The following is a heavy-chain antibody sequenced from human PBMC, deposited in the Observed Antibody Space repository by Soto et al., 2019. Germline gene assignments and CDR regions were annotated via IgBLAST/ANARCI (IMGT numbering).Heavy chain of an antibody. V-gene: IGHV1-58*02. CDR1: GFTFSSSA. Sequence: ASVKLYCKASGFTFSSSAMQLVRHARGQRLEWIGWIVVGSGNTNYAQKFRERVTITRDMSTSTAYMELSSLRSEDTAVYYCAAENGDLWSGYSPWGQGTLLTVSS. CDR2: IVVGSGNT. CDR3: AAENGDLWSGYSP. D-gene: IGHD3-3*01. J-gene: IGHJ4*02.